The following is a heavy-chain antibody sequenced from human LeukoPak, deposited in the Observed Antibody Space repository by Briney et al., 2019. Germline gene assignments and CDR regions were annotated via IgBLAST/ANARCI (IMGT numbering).Heavy chain of an antibody. CDR2: VYYSGST. V-gene: IGHV4-59*08. J-gene: IGHJ6*02. CDR1: GGSISSYY. D-gene: IGHD2-2*01. Sequence: PPETLSLTCTVSGGSISSYYWSWIRQPPGKGLEWIGYVYYSGSTNYNPSLKSRVTISVDTSKNQFSLKLTSVSAADTAVYYCAGVPSDYYFGMDVWGQGTTVTVSS. CDR3: AGVPSDYYFGMDV.